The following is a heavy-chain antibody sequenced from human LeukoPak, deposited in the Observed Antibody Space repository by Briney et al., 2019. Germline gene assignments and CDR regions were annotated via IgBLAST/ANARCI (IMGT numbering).Heavy chain of an antibody. CDR3: ARAVPAANYYYYYYMDV. Sequence: ASVKVSCKVSGYTLTELSMHWVRQAPGKGLEWMGGFDPEDGETIYAQKFQGRVTMTRDTSISTAYMELSRLRSDDTAVYYCARAVPAANYYYYYYMDVWGKGTTVTVSS. CDR1: GYTLTELS. D-gene: IGHD2-2*01. J-gene: IGHJ6*03. V-gene: IGHV1-24*01. CDR2: FDPEDGET.